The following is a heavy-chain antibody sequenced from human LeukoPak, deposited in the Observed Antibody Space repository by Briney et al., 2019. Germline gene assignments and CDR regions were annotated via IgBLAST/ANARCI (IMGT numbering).Heavy chain of an antibody. Sequence: GASVKVSCKASGGTFSSYAISWVRQAPGQGLEWMGGIIPIFGTANYAQKFQGRVTITADESTSTAYMELSSLRSEDTAVYHCARDYYEEYYFDYWGQGTLVTVSS. D-gene: IGHD3-22*01. J-gene: IGHJ4*02. CDR3: ARDYYEEYYFDY. CDR1: GGTFSSYA. CDR2: IIPIFGTA. V-gene: IGHV1-69*13.